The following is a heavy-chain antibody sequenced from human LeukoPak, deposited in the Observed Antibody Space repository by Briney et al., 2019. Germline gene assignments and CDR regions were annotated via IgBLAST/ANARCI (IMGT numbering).Heavy chain of an antibody. CDR1: GGAISSYY. D-gene: IGHD3-10*01. CDR3: ARHHGAHYFDY. Sequence: SETLSLTCTVSGGAISSYYWSWIRQPPGKGREWVGDIYYSGSTKYNPSLKSRVTISVDTSKNQFSLKLSSVTAADTAVYYCARHHGAHYFDYWGQGTLVTVSS. V-gene: IGHV4-59*08. J-gene: IGHJ4*02. CDR2: IYYSGST.